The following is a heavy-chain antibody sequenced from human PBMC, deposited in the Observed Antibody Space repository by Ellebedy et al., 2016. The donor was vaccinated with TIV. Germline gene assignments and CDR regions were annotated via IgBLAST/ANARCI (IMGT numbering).Heavy chain of an antibody. J-gene: IGHJ6*02. CDR2: MNPNSGNT. Sequence: ASVKVSXXASGYTFTSYDINWVRQATGQGLEWMGWMNPNSGNTGYAQKFQGRVTMTRNTSISTAYMELSSLRSEDTAVYYCASSSSPYPYYYYYGMDVWGQGTTVTVSS. CDR1: GYTFTSYD. CDR3: ASSSSPYPYYYYYGMDV. V-gene: IGHV1-8*01.